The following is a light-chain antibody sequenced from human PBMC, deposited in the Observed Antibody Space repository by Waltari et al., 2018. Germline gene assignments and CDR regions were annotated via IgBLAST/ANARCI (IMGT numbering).Light chain of an antibody. Sequence: DVQMTQSPSSVSASVGDRVTISCRASQGISNWVAWYQQKPGKAHTLVIYAASSLQSGVPSRFRGRGSGTAFPLTLPSLQPEDFATYYCQQANSFPPWTFGQGTHVEIK. J-gene: IGKJ1*01. V-gene: IGKV1-12*01. CDR1: QGISNW. CDR2: AAS. CDR3: QQANSFPPWT.